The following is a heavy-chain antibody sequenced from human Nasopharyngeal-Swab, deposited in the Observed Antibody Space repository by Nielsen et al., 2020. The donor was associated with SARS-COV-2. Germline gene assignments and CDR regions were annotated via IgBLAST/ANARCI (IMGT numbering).Heavy chain of an antibody. D-gene: IGHD3-3*01. CDR2: IYSGGST. V-gene: IGHV3-53*04. CDR3: AKYFWSGSLYYGMDV. CDR1: GFTVSSNY. Sequence: GESLKISCAASGFTVSSNYMSWVRQAPGKGLEWVSVIYSGGSTYYADSVKGRFTISRHNSKNTLYLQMNSLRAEDTAVYYCAKYFWSGSLYYGMDVWGQGTTVTVSS. J-gene: IGHJ6*02.